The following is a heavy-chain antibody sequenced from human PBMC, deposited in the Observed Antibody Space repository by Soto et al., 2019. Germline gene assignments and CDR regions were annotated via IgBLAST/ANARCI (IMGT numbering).Heavy chain of an antibody. J-gene: IGHJ6*02. CDR2: MYSGGGT. V-gene: IGHV3-53*01. Sequence: EVHLVESGGGLIQPGGSLRLSYAASRFTVGNNYMNWVRQAPGKGLEWVSLMYSGGGTYYADSVKGRFTMSRDSSKNTLYLQLNSLRAEDTAMYYCTTSPSVGVWGQGTTVTVSS. CDR3: TTSPSVGV. D-gene: IGHD6-19*01. CDR1: RFTVGNNY.